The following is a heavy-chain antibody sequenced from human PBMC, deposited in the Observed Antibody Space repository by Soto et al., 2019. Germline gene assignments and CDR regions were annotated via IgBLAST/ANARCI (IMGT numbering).Heavy chain of an antibody. J-gene: IGHJ4*02. Sequence: QVQLVQSGAEVKKPGSSVKVSCKASGGTFSSYTISWVRQAPGQGLEWMGSIIPILGIANYAQKFQGRVTITADKPTSKAYMGLSSRRSEDPAVYYCARDICSGGSCYRLNHLDYWGQGTLVTVSS. CDR3: ARDICSGGSCYRLNHLDY. CDR2: IIPILGIA. V-gene: IGHV1-69*08. D-gene: IGHD2-15*01. CDR1: GGTFSSYT.